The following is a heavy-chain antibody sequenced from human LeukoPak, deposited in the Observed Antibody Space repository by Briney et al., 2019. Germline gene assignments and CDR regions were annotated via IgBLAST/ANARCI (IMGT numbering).Heavy chain of an antibody. CDR2: IRYDGSNK. CDR1: GFTFSSYG. V-gene: IGHV3-30*02. CDR3: AKVTFSSLLRFLEWFPAYYFDY. J-gene: IGHJ4*02. Sequence: GGSLRLSCAASGFTFSSYGMHWVRQAPGKGLEWVAFIRYDGSNKYYADSVKGRFTIPRDNSKNTLYLQMNSLRAEDTAVYYCAKVTFSSLLRFLEWFPAYYFDYWGQGTLVTVSS. D-gene: IGHD3-3*01.